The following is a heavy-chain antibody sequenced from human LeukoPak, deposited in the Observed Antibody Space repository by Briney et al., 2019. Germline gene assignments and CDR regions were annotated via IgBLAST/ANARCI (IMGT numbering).Heavy chain of an antibody. CDR2: IIPILGIA. D-gene: IGHD4-17*01. CDR3: ATRGGGDSYYFDY. V-gene: IGHV1-69*04. Sequence: SVKVSCKASGGTFSSYAISWVRQAPGQGLEWMGRIIPILGIANYAQKFQGRVTITADKSTSTAYMELSSLRSEDTAVYYCATRGGGDSYYFDYWGQGTLVTVSS. J-gene: IGHJ4*02. CDR1: GGTFSSYA.